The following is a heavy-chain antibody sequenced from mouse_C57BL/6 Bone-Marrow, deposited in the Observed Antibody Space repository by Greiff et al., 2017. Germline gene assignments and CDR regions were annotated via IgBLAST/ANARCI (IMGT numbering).Heavy chain of an antibody. D-gene: IGHD1-1*01. J-gene: IGHJ4*01. V-gene: IGHV1-80*01. CDR3: ARDTTRYAMDY. CDR1: GYAFSSYW. Sequence: VKLQQSGAELVKPGASVKISCKASGYAFSSYWMNWVKQRPGKGLEWIGQIYPGDGDTNYNGKFKGKATLTADKSSSTAYMQLSSLTSEDSAVYFCARDTTRYAMDYWGQGTSVTVSS. CDR2: IYPGDGDT.